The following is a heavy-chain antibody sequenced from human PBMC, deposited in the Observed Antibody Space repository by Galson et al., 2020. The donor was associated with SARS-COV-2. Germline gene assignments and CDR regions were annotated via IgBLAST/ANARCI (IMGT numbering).Heavy chain of an antibody. CDR1: GFTLSNYA. J-gene: IGHJ4*02. CDR3: AKAIGLMVGIDSFDY. CDR2: ISGSDGST. Sequence: LSLTCVASGFTLSNYAMNWVRQAPGKGLEWVSTISGSDGSTYYADSVKGRFTISGDKSKNTLYLQINSLRAEDTAVYYCAKAIGLMVGIDSFDYWGQGTLVTVSS. V-gene: IGHV3-23*01. D-gene: IGHD2-8*01.